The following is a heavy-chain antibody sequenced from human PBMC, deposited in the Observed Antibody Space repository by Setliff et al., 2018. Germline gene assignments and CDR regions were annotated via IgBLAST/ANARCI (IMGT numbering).Heavy chain of an antibody. V-gene: IGHV3-23*01. CDR1: GFTFSSSA. CDR2: ISSTITST. Sequence: GSLRLSCAASGFTFSSSAMAWVRQAPGKGLEWVSAISSTITSTYYADSVKGRFTISRDNSKNTLYLQMNSLRAEDTAVYYCVRAAWTTAVNLDLWGRGALVTVSS. CDR3: VRAAWTTAVNLDL. D-gene: IGHD4-17*01. J-gene: IGHJ2*01.